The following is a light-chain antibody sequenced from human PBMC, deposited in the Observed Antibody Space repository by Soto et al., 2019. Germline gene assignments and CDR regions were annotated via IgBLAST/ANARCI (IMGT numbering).Light chain of an antibody. Sequence: DIQMTQSPSSLSASVGVRVTITCQASQDISNYLNWYQQKPGKAPKLLIYDASNLETGVPSRFSGSGSGTDFTFTISSLQPEDIATYYCQQYDNLHLTFGGGTKVEIK. CDR2: DAS. J-gene: IGKJ4*01. CDR1: QDISNY. CDR3: QQYDNLHLT. V-gene: IGKV1-33*01.